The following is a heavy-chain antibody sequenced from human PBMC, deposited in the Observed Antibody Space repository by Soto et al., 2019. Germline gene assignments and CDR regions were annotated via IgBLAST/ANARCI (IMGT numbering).Heavy chain of an antibody. V-gene: IGHV1-8*01. CDR2: MNAKSGDT. J-gene: IGHJ6*02. CDR1: GYTFSDFD. Sequence: QAHLEQSGAEVKRPGASVMVSCKASGYTFSDFDITWLRQASGQGPEWMGWMNAKSGDTCFAQRFQGKFNMTWDTSLSTAYMEVGSLTSDDTAMYCCARGNPFNYAGFDVWGQGTTVAVSS. D-gene: IGHD3-16*01. CDR3: ARGNPFNYAGFDV.